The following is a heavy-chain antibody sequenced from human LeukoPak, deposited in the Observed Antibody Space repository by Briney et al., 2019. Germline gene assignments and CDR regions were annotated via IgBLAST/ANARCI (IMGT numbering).Heavy chain of an antibody. CDR2: INSDGSST. CDR1: GFTFSSYW. J-gene: IGHJ4*02. V-gene: IGHV3-74*01. D-gene: IGHD2-2*01. Sequence: GGSLRLSCAASGFTFSSYWMHWVRHAPGKGLVWVSRINSDGSSTSYADSVKGRFTISRDNAKNTLYLQMNSLRAEDTAVYYCASNGVVPAAIGGWGQGTLVTVSS. CDR3: ASNGVVPAAIGG.